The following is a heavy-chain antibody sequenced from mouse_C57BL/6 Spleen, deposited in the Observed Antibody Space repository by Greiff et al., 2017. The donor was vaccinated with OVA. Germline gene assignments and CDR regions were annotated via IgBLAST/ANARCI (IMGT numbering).Heavy chain of an antibody. CDR1: GFTFTDYY. J-gene: IGHJ2*01. V-gene: IGHV7-3*01. D-gene: IGHD2-1*01. Sequence: EVKLVESGGGLVQPGGSLSLSCAASGFTFTDYYMSWVRQPPGKALEWLGFIRNKANGYTTEYSASVKGRFTISRDNSQSILYLQMNALRAEDSATYYCARYRYGKGYFDYWGQGTTLTVSS. CDR2: IRNKANGYTT. CDR3: ARYRYGKGYFDY.